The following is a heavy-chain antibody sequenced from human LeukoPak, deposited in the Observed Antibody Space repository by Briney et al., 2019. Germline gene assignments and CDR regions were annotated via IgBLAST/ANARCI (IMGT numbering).Heavy chain of an antibody. CDR1: GFTFSNYM. V-gene: IGHV3-23*01. J-gene: IGHJ4*02. CDR3: AKVGRSGYHDY. D-gene: IGHD3-22*01. Sequence: GGSLRLSCAASGFTFSNYMMHWVRQAPGKGLEWVSAISGSGGSTYYADSVKGRFTISRDNSKNTLYLQMNSLRAEDTAVYYCAKVGRSGYHDYWGQGTLVTVSS. CDR2: ISGSGGST.